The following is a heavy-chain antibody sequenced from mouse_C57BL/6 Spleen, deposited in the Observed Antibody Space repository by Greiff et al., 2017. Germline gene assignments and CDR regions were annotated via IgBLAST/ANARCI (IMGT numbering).Heavy chain of an antibody. CDR2: IYPSDSET. J-gene: IGHJ3*01. CDR3: ARNWVAWFAY. V-gene: IGHV1-61*01. CDR1: GYTFTSYW. D-gene: IGHD4-1*01. Sequence: QVQLQQPGAELVRPGSSVKLSCKASGYTFTSYWMDWVKQRPGQGLEWIGNIYPSDSETHYNQKFKDKATLTVDKSSSTAYMQLSSLTSEDSAVYYCARNWVAWFAYWGQGTLVTVSA.